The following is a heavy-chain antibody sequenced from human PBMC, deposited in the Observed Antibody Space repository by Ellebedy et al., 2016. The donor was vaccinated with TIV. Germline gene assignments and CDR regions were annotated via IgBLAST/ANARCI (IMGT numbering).Heavy chain of an antibody. CDR3: AREGLLEDTKSSATDAFGL. J-gene: IGHJ3*01. Sequence: SVRGRFTISRDNAKNSLFLQMNSLRADDTAVYYCAREGLLEDTKSSATDAFGLWGQGTMVIVSS. D-gene: IGHD2-8*01. V-gene: IGHV3-11*04.